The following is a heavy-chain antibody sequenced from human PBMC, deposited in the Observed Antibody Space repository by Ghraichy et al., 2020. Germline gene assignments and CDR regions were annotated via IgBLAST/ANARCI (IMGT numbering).Heavy chain of an antibody. CDR1: GFTVSSNY. J-gene: IGHJ4*02. CDR3: ARGGPSIAAAGAFDY. CDR2: IYSGGST. Sequence: GGSLRLSCAASGFTVSSNYMSWVRQAPGKGLEWVSVIYSGGSTYYADSVKGRFTISRHNSKNTLYLQMNSLRAEDTAVYYCARGGPSIAAAGAFDYWGQGTLVTVSS. V-gene: IGHV3-53*04. D-gene: IGHD6-13*01.